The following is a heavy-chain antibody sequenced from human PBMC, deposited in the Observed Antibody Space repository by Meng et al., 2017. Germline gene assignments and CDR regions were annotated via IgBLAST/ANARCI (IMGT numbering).Heavy chain of an antibody. J-gene: IGHJ4*02. CDR1: GFSFAAYR. V-gene: IGHV1-2*05. CDR2: IHPNNDHT. D-gene: IGHD6-13*01. Sequence: VQLVALWPQCKNPRPPVKPSWTHAGFSFAAYRIHVFRQSPGQGLEWMGRIHPNNDHTQYEQYFQGMVTMTSNTSISTVYMELNGLRTDDTVVYYCARDEDISAAGKRFGDYWGQGTLVTVSS. CDR3: ARDEDISAAGKRFGDY.